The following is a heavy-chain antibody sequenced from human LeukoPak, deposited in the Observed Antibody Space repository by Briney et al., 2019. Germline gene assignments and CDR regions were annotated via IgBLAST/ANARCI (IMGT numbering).Heavy chain of an antibody. J-gene: IGHJ3*02. D-gene: IGHD3-10*01. CDR2: INQSGST. V-gene: IGHV4-34*01. CDR1: GASFGGYY. Sequence: PSETLSLTCAVYGASFGGYYWNWIRQPPGKGLERIGEINQSGSTNYNPSLNSRVTISIDPSKNHFSLKMTYVTAADTAVYYCARLRTGVDAFDIWGQGTMVTVSS. CDR3: ARLRTGVDAFDI.